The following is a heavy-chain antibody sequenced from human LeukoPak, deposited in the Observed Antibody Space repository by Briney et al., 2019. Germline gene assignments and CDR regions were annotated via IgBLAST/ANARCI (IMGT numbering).Heavy chain of an antibody. CDR1: GGSISSYY. D-gene: IGHD4-17*01. CDR3: ARSYGDLWYFDY. CDR2: IYYSGST. Sequence: SETLSLTCTVSGGSISSYYWSWIRQPPGKGLEWIGYIYYSGSTNYNPSLKSRVTISVDTSKNQFSLKLSSVTAADTAVYYCARSYGDLWYFDYWGQGTLVTVSS. V-gene: IGHV4-59*01. J-gene: IGHJ4*02.